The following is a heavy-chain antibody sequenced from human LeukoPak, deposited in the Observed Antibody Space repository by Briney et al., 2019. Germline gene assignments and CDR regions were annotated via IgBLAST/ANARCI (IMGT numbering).Heavy chain of an antibody. CDR1: GGTFSSYA. Sequence: ASVKVSCKASGGTFSSYAISWVRQAPGQGLEWMGGIIPIFGTANYAQKFQGRVTITADESTSTAYMELSSLRSEDTAVYYCARRPYSSGWLHYYGMDVWGQGTTVTVSS. D-gene: IGHD6-19*01. CDR3: ARRPYSSGWLHYYGMDV. J-gene: IGHJ6*02. V-gene: IGHV1-69*01. CDR2: IIPIFGTA.